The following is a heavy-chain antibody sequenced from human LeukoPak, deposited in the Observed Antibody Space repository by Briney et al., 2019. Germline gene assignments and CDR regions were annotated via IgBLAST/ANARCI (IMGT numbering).Heavy chain of an antibody. J-gene: IGHJ6*02. V-gene: IGHV3-74*03. Sequence: PGGSLRLSRAASGITFSNHWMHWIRQVPGKGPVWVSRINGDGSTTEYADSVRGRFTISRDNAKNTLYLQMNSLRAEDTAVYFCSRENYYGLGVWGQGTTVTVSS. CDR2: INGDGSTT. CDR1: GITFSNHW. CDR3: SRENYYGLGV.